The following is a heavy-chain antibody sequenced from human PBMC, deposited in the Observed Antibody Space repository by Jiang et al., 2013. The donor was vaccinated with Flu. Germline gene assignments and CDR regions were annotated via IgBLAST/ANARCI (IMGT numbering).Heavy chain of an antibody. V-gene: IGHV4-30-2*05. J-gene: IGHJ3*02. Sequence: LKSRVTISVDTSKNQFSLKLSSVTAADTAVYYCARERGYDILTGYYIIDAFDIWGQGTMVTVSS. D-gene: IGHD3-9*01. CDR3: ARERGYDILTGYYIIDAFDI.